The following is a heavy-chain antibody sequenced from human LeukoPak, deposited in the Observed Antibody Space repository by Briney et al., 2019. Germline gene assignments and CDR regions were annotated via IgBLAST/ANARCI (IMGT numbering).Heavy chain of an antibody. V-gene: IGHV3-30-3*01. CDR3: AAEGLDAFDI. CDR2: ISYDGSNK. J-gene: IGHJ3*02. Sequence: PGGSLRLSCAASGFTFSSYAMHWVRQAPGKGLEWVAVISYDGSNKNYADSVKGRFTISRDNSKNTLYLQMNSLRAEDTAVYYCAAEGLDAFDIWGQGTMVTVSS. D-gene: IGHD1-14*01. CDR1: GFTFSSYA.